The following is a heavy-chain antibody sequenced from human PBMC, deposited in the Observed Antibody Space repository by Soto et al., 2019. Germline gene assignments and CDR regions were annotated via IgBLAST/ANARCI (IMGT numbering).Heavy chain of an antibody. CDR3: ARTDRDFYGLDV. Sequence: EVQLVESGGGLVQPGGSLRLSCEASGCTFRNYDMHWVRQGTGKGLEWVSGISAAGDPDYADSVEGRFTISRENAQNSFFLQMNSLTVADTAVYYCARTDRDFYGLDVWGQGTTVIVSS. CDR1: GCTFRNYD. CDR2: ISAAGDP. V-gene: IGHV3-13*05. J-gene: IGHJ6*02.